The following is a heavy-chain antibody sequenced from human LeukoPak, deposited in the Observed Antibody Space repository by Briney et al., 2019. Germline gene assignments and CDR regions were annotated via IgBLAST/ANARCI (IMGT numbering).Heavy chain of an antibody. V-gene: IGHV3-30*01. CDR1: GFTFSSYA. Sequence: GRSLRLSCAASGFTFSSYAMHWVRQAPGKGLEWVAVISYDGSNKYYADSVKGRFTISRDNSKNTLYLQMNSQRAEDTAVYYWASGEGHGGFDYWGQGTLVTVSS. CDR3: ASGEGHGGFDY. D-gene: IGHD3-10*01. J-gene: IGHJ4*02. CDR2: ISYDGSNK.